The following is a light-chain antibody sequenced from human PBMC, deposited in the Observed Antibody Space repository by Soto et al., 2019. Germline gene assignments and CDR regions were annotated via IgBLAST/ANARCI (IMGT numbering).Light chain of an antibody. J-gene: IGKJ3*01. CDR3: QQRSNWPPA. CDR2: DAS. Sequence: IVLTQSPATLSLSPGERATLSCRASQSVSSYSAWYQQKPCQAPRLLIYDASNRANCIPARFSGSGSGTDFTLTISSLEPEDFAVYYCQQRSNWPPAFGPGTKVDIK. CDR1: QSVSSY. V-gene: IGKV3-11*01.